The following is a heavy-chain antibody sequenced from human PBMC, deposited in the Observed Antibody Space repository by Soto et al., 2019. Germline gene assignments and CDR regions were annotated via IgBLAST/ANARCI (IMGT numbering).Heavy chain of an antibody. J-gene: IGHJ3*02. V-gene: IGHV1-2*04. CDR1: GYTFTGYY. CDR2: INPNSGGT. D-gene: IGHD6-13*01. Sequence: ASVKVSCKASGYTFTGYYMHWVRQAPGQGLEWMGWINPNSGGTNYAQKFQGWVTMTRDTSISTAYMELSRLRSDDTAVYYCARDLGAVAAADAFDIWGQGTMVTVSS. CDR3: ARDLGAVAAADAFDI.